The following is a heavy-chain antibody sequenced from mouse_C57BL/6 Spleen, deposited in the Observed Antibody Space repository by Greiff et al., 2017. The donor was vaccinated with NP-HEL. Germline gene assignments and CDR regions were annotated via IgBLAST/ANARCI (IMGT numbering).Heavy chain of an antibody. J-gene: IGHJ2*01. D-gene: IGHD4-1*01. CDR2: IHPNSGST. CDR3: AREGLTGTGYFDY. Sequence: VQLQQPGAELVKPGASVKLSCKASGYTFTSYWMHWVKQRPGQGLEWIGMIHPNSGSTNYNEKFKSKATLTVDKSSSTAYMQLSSLTSEDSAVYYCAREGLTGTGYFDYWGQGTTLTVSS. CDR1: GYTFTSYW. V-gene: IGHV1-64*01.